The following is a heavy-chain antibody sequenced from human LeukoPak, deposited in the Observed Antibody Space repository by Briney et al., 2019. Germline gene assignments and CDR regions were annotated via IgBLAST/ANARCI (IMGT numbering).Heavy chain of an antibody. J-gene: IGHJ5*02. CDR1: GGSISSYY. CDR2: ISYSGST. V-gene: IGHV4-59*08. CDR3: ARSGVTALSWVDP. D-gene: IGHD2-21*02. Sequence: SETLSLTCTVSGGSISSYYWSWIRQPPGKGLEWIGYISYSGSTNYNPSPKSRITISVDTSKNQFSLKLSSVTAADTAVYYCARSGVTALSWVDPWGQGTLVTVSS.